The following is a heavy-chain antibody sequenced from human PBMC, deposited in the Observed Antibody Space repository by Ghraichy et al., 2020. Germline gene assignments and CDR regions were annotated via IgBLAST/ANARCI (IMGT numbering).Heavy chain of an antibody. D-gene: IGHD3-10*01. V-gene: IGHV3-15*01. CDR3: TTDRRELWFGELGESYIDY. J-gene: IGHJ4*02. CDR2: IKSKTDGGTT. CDR1: GFTFSNAW. Sequence: GGSLRLSCAASGFTFSNAWMSWVRQAPGKGLEWVGRIKSKTDGGTTDYAAPVKGRFTISRDDSKNTLYLQMNSLKTEDTAVYYCTTDRRELWFGELGESYIDYWGQGTLVTVSS.